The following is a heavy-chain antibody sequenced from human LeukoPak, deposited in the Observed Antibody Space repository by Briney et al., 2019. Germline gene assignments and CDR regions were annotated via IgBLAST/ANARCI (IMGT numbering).Heavy chain of an antibody. J-gene: IGHJ4*02. CDR1: GGTFSSYA. D-gene: IGHD3-16*02. V-gene: IGHV1-69*13. CDR3: ASTVSYYFDY. Sequence: GASVKVSCKASGGTFSSYAISWVRQAPGQGLEWRGGIIPIFGTANYAQKFQGRVTITADESTSTAYMELSILRSEDTAVYYCASTVSYYFDYWGQGTLVTVSS. CDR2: IIPIFGTA.